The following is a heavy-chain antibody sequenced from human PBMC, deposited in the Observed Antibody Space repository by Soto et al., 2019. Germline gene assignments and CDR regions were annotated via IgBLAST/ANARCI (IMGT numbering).Heavy chain of an antibody. V-gene: IGHV4-39*01. CDR3: ARAGLSYGYRWFDP. CDR1: GDSITNSIYY. D-gene: IGHD5-18*01. J-gene: IGHJ5*02. CDR2: FIYGGPT. Sequence: SETLSLTCSVSGDSITNSIYYWGWIRQSPVKGLVWIGSFIYGGPTYYSLSLESRVSISADTSKNQFSLRLNSVTAADTAVYYCARAGLSYGYRWFDPWGQGTLVTVSS.